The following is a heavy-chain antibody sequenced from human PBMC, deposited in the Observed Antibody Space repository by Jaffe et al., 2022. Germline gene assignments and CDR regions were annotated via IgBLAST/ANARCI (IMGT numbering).Heavy chain of an antibody. CDR3: ARDARSADDGDCGYFDS. CDR2: ISTYSADS. J-gene: IGHJ4*02. CDR1: GYTFTSYG. D-gene: IGHD4-17*01. V-gene: IGHV1-18*04. Sequence: QVQLVQSGAELKKPGASVKVSCKASGYTFTSYGFSWVRQAPGQGLEWMAWISTYSADSYIAQNFQGRVAMTTDTSTSTVYMELRRLSSDDTAIYYCARDARSADDGDCGYFDSWGQGTLVTVSS.